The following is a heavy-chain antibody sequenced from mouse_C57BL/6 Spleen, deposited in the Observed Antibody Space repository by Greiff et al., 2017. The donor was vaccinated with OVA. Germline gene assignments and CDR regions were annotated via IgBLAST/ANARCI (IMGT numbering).Heavy chain of an antibody. D-gene: IGHD2-1*01. CDR3: ARDYLYGNSNPYWYFDV. CDR2: IDPSDSET. Sequence: VQLQQPGAELVRPGSSVKLSCKASGYTFTSYWMHWVKQRPIQGLEWIGNIDPSDSETHYNQKFKDKATLTVDKSSSTAYMQLSSLTSEDSAVYYCARDYLYGNSNPYWYFDVWGTGTTVTVSS. J-gene: IGHJ1*03. CDR1: GYTFTSYW. V-gene: IGHV1-52*01.